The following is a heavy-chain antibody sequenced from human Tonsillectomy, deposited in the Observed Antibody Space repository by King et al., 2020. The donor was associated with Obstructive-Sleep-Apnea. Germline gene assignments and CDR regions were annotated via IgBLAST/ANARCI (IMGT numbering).Heavy chain of an antibody. V-gene: IGHV3-30*04. CDR2: ISYDGNNK. CDR3: ARENNGLLWFGESGNGLDV. CDR1: GFTLSPFA. D-gene: IGHD3-10*01. J-gene: IGHJ6*02. Sequence: VQLVESGGGVVQPGRSLRLSCAASGFTLSPFAMHWVRQAPGKGLEWVALISYDGNNKYYADSVKGRFTISRDNSRNTLNLQMNSLRPEATAVYYCARENNGLLWFGESGNGLDVWGQGTTVTVSS.